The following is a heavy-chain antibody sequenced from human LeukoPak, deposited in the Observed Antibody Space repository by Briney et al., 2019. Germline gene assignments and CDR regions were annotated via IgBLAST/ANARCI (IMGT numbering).Heavy chain of an antibody. Sequence: ASVKVSCKASGYTFTSYDINWVRQATGQGLEWMGWMHPNSGNTGYAQKFQGRVTMTRNTSISTAYMELSSLRSEDTAVYYCARGLYYYDSSGYWPLDYWGQGTLVTVSS. CDR1: GYTFTSYD. J-gene: IGHJ4*02. D-gene: IGHD3-22*01. CDR2: MHPNSGNT. V-gene: IGHV1-8*01. CDR3: ARGLYYYDSSGYWPLDY.